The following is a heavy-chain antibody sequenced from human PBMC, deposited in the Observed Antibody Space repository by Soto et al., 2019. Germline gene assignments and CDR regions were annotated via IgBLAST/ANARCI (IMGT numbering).Heavy chain of an antibody. CDR3: ATDCTNGVCPGC. J-gene: IGHJ4*02. V-gene: IGHV1-69*12. D-gene: IGHD2-8*01. CDR1: GGTFSSYA. CDR2: IIPIFGTA. Sequence: QVQLVQSGAEVKKPGSSVKVSCKASGGTFSSYAISWVRQAPGQGLEWMGGIIPIFGTANYAQKFQGRVTITADESASTADMELSSMRSEDTAVYYSATDCTNGVCPGCWGQGTLVTVSS.